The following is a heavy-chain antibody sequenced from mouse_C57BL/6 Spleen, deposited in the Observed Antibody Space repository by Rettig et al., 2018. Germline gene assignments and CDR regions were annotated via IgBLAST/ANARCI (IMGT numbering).Heavy chain of an antibody. D-gene: IGHD2-1*01. V-gene: IGHV4-1*01. Sequence: PGKGLEWIGEINPDSRTINYAPSLKDKFIISRDNAKNTLYLQMSKVRSEDTALYYCAKLGYYGYLDFWGQGTTLTVSS. J-gene: IGHJ2*01. CDR3: AKLGYYGYLDF. CDR2: INPDSRTI.